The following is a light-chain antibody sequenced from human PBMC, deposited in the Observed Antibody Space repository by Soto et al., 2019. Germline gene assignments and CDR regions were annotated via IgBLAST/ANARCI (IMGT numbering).Light chain of an antibody. J-gene: IGKJ1*01. CDR1: QSVDIS. CDR3: QQYSSWPRT. V-gene: IGKV3-15*01. CDR2: GAS. Sequence: PGELVIHSGKASQSVDISLAWYQQKPGQAPRLLIYGASTRATDMPGTFSGRGSGTEFTLTITSLRPEDFGVYYCQQYSSWPRTFGQGTKVDIK.